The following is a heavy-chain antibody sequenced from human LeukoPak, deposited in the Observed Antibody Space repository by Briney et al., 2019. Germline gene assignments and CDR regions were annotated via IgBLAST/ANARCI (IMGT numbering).Heavy chain of an antibody. CDR2: INPNTGGT. V-gene: IGHV1-2*02. Sequence: ASVKVSCKASGYIFTGYYIYWVRQAPGQGLEWMGWINPNTGGTKYAQKFQGRVTMTMDTSISTAYMELSRLRSDDTAVYYCARDMDTGPDLFDYWGQGTLVTVSS. CDR1: GYIFTGYY. D-gene: IGHD5-18*01. CDR3: ARDMDTGPDLFDY. J-gene: IGHJ4*02.